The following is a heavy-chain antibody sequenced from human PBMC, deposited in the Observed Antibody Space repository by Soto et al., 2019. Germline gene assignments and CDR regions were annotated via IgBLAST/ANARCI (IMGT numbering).Heavy chain of an antibody. V-gene: IGHV4-61*01. CDR3: ARELRFLEWLSTGWFDP. CDR1: GGSVSSGSYY. D-gene: IGHD3-3*01. J-gene: IGHJ5*02. CDR2: IYYSGST. Sequence: QVQLQESGPGLVKPSETLSLTCTVSGGSVSSGSYYWSWIRQPPGKGLEWIGYIYYSGSTNYNPSLQSRVTISVDTSKNQFSLKLSSVTAADTAVYYCARELRFLEWLSTGWFDPWGQGTLVTVSS.